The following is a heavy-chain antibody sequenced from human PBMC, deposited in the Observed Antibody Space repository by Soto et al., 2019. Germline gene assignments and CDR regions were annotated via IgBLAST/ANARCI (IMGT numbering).Heavy chain of an antibody. Sequence: EVQLLEPGGGLVQPGGSLRLSCAASGFTFSSSAMSWVRQAPGKGLEWVSAISGSGGSTYYADSVKGRFTISRDNSKNTLYLQMNSLRAEDTAVYYCAKASSSLFSSHFDYWGQGTLVTVSS. J-gene: IGHJ4*02. V-gene: IGHV3-23*01. CDR3: AKASSSLFSSHFDY. CDR1: GFTFSSSA. D-gene: IGHD6-6*01. CDR2: ISGSGGST.